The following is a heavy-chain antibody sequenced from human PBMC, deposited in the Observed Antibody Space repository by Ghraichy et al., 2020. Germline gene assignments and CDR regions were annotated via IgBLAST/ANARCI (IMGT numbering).Heavy chain of an antibody. D-gene: IGHD2-21*01. V-gene: IGHV4-34*01. CDR2: INHSGST. Sequence: SETRSLTCAVYGGSFSGYYWSWIRQPPGKGLEWIGEINHSGSTNYNPSLKSRVTISVDTSKNQFSLKLSSVTAADTAVYYCARAFVGPYYYGMDVWGQGTTVTVSS. CDR3: ARAFVGPYYYGMDV. J-gene: IGHJ6*02. CDR1: GGSFSGYY.